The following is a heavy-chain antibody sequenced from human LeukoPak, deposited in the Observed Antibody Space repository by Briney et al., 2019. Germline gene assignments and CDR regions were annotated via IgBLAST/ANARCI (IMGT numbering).Heavy chain of an antibody. CDR2: ISAYNGNT. CDR1: GYTFTSYG. D-gene: IGHD1-7*01. V-gene: IGHV1-18*01. CDR3: ARAEYNWNSFSYFDY. Sequence: GASVKVSCKASGYTFTSYGISWVRQAPGQGLEWMGWISAYNGNTNYAQKLQGRVTMTTDTSTSTAYMELRSLRSDDPAVYYCARAEYNWNSFSYFDYWGQGTLVTVSS. J-gene: IGHJ4*02.